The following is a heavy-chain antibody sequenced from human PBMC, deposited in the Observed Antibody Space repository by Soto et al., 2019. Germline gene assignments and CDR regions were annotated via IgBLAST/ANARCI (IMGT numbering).Heavy chain of an antibody. V-gene: IGHV3-74*01. D-gene: IGHD3-16*01. J-gene: IGHJ6*02. Sequence: EVQLVESGGGLVQPGGSLRLSCAASGFTFSNYWMHWVRQAPGKGLVWVSRIKSDGSSTNYADSVKGRFTSSRDNAKNTLYLQLNSLRVEDTAVYYCEGGNNGMDVWGHGTTVTVSS. CDR3: EGGNNGMDV. CDR2: IKSDGSST. CDR1: GFTFSNYW.